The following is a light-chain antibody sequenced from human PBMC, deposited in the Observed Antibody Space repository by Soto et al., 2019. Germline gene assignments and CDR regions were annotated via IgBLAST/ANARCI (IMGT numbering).Light chain of an antibody. CDR2: VAS. Sequence: DIQMTQSPSSLSASVGDSVTITCRASQGITNYLAWYQQKPGKVPKLLIYVASTLQSGVPSRFSGTGSGTDVTLTISNLQPEDVATYYCQKWDSAPLTFGGGTKVEIK. CDR3: QKWDSAPLT. CDR1: QGITNY. J-gene: IGKJ4*01. V-gene: IGKV1-27*01.